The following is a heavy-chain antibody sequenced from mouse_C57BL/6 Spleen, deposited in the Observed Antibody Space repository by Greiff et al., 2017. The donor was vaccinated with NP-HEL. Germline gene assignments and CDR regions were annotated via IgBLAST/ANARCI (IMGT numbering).Heavy chain of an antibody. D-gene: IGHD2-5*01. J-gene: IGHJ2*01. CDR3: ARRNYSNYGLFDY. CDR2: IYPRSGNT. Sequence: QVQLQQSGAELARPGASVKLSCKASGYTFTSYGISWVKQRTGQGLEWIGEIYPRSGNTYYNEKFKGKATLTADKSSSTAYMELRSLTSEDSAVYVCARRNYSNYGLFDYWGQGTTLTVSS. CDR1: GYTFTSYG. V-gene: IGHV1-81*01.